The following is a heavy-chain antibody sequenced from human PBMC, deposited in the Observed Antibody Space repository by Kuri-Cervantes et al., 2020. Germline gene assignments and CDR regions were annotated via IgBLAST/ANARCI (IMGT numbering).Heavy chain of an antibody. V-gene: IGHV2-5*02. CDR2: IYWDDDK. Sequence: SGPTLVKPTQTLTLTCTFSGFSLSTSGVGVGWIRQPPGKALEWLALIYWDDDKRHSPSLKSRLTITKDTSKNQVVLTMTNMDPVDTATYYCAHRVAAAGTNWFDPWGQGTLVTVSS. CDR1: GFSLSTSGVG. D-gene: IGHD6-13*01. CDR3: AHRVAAAGTNWFDP. J-gene: IGHJ5*02.